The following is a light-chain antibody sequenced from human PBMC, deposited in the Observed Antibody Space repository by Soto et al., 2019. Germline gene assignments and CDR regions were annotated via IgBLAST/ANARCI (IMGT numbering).Light chain of an antibody. J-gene: IGLJ2*01. CDR3: QSYDTRLSVV. CDR2: ANR. CDR1: TSNIGEGYD. V-gene: IGLV1-40*01. Sequence: QSVLTQPPSVSGAPGQRVTISCTGSTSNIGEGYDVHWYQQLPGTAPKLLIYANRNRPSGVPDRFSGSKSGSSASLAITGLQPEDEAHYYCQSYDTRLSVVFGGGTKLTV.